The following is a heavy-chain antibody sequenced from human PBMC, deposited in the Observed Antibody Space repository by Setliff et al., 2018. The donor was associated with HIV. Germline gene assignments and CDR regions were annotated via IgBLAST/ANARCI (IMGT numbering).Heavy chain of an antibody. Sequence: PSETLSLTCTVSGGSINNGTYFWTWIRQPAGKPLEWVGRVYTSGSATYNPSLKSRLAMSLDTSSNQFSLKLRSVTAADTAVYYCARKPGFCSGYLLYGMDVWGQGIAVTVSS. CDR1: GGSINNGTYF. J-gene: IGHJ6*02. CDR2: VYTSGSA. CDR3: ARKPGFCSGYLLYGMDV. D-gene: IGHD2-15*01. V-gene: IGHV4-61*02.